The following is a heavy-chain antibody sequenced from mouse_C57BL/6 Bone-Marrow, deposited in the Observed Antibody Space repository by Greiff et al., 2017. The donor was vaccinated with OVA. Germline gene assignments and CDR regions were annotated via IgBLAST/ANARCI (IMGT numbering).Heavy chain of an antibody. Sequence: QVQLQQPGAELVKPGASVKMSCKASGYTFTSYWITWVKQRPGQGLEWIGDIYPGSGSTNYHAKFKSKATLTVDTSSSTAYMQLSSLTSEDSAVYYCARRDGSSDYAMDYWGQGTSVTVSS. J-gene: IGHJ4*01. CDR2: IYPGSGST. V-gene: IGHV1-55*01. D-gene: IGHD1-1*01. CDR1: GYTFTSYW. CDR3: ARRDGSSDYAMDY.